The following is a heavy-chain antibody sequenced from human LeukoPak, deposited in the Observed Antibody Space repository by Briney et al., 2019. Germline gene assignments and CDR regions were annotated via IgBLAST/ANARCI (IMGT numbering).Heavy chain of an antibody. CDR1: GATIERGTFY. J-gene: IGHJ4*02. Sequence: SETLSLTCTVSGATIERGTFYWSWIRQLPAKGLEWIGYISESGFTSYNPSLKSRLTISVDTSKNHFSLNLSSVTAADTALYYCARVRDYFDYWGQGTLVTVS. CDR2: ISESGFT. V-gene: IGHV4-31*03. CDR3: ARVRDYFDY.